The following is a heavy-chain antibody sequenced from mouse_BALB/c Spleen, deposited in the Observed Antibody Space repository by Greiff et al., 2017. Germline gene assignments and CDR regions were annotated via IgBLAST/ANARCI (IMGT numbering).Heavy chain of an antibody. V-gene: IGHV14-3*02. Sequence: EVQLVESGAELVKPGASVKLSCTASGFTITDSYMHWVKQRPAQGLEWIGRIDPANGNTKYDPKFQGKATITADTSSNTAYLQLSSLTSEDAAVYYCAAGMRALDYWGQGTTLTVSS. CDR3: AAGMRALDY. D-gene: IGHD2-10*02. J-gene: IGHJ2*01. CDR2: IDPANGNT. CDR1: GFTITDSY.